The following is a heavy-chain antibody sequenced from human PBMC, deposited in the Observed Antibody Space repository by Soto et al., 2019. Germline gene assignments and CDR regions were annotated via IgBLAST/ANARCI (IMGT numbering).Heavy chain of an antibody. Sequence: QVQLQESGPGLVKPSETLSLTCTVSGGSVSSGSYYWSWIRQPPGKGLEWIGYIYYSGSTNYYPSLKSRVTISVDTSKNQFSLKLSSVTAADTAVHYCARAPFYYDTSGYYYLPDYWGQGTLVTVSS. CDR3: ARAPFYYDTSGYYYLPDY. V-gene: IGHV4-61*01. CDR2: IYYSGST. D-gene: IGHD3-22*01. CDR1: GGSVSSGSYY. J-gene: IGHJ4*02.